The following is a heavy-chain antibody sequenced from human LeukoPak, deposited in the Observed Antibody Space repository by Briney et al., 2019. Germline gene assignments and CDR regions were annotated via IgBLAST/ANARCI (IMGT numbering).Heavy chain of an antibody. CDR2: ISGSGGST. V-gene: IGHV3-23*01. CDR3: AITDSVQLWIFDY. Sequence: PGGSLRLSCAASGFTFSSYAMSWVRQAPGKGLEWVSAISGSGGSTYYADSVKGRFSISRDNSKNTLYLQMNSLRAEDTAVYYCAITDSVQLWIFDYWGQGTLVTVSS. CDR1: GFTFSSYA. J-gene: IGHJ4*02. D-gene: IGHD5-18*01.